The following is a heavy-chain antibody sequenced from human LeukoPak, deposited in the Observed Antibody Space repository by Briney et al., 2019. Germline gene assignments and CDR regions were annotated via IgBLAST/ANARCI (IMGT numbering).Heavy chain of an antibody. J-gene: IGHJ4*02. V-gene: IGHV3-74*01. Sequence: GGSLRLSRAASGFSFSTYWMHWVRQASGKGLVWVSRINGDGSSTNYADSVKGRFTISRDNAKNTLYLQMNSLRAEDTAVYFCARRSRLGGFFDNWGQGTLVTVSS. CDR1: GFSFSTYW. CDR2: INGDGSST. D-gene: IGHD7-27*01. CDR3: ARRSRLGGFFDN.